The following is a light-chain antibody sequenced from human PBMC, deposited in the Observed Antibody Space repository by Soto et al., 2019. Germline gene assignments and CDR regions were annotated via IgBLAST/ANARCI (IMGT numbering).Light chain of an antibody. CDR1: QSVSSD. V-gene: IGKV3-11*01. Sequence: VWQKSVATLSLSQGESAPLLRRASQSVSSDLAWYQEKPCQAHRLIIYDASNRATGIPARFSGSESGTDFTLTISSLEPEDFAVYYGQQRSNWPSITSGQRTRRENK. J-gene: IGKJ5*01. CDR2: DAS. CDR3: QQRSNWPSIT.